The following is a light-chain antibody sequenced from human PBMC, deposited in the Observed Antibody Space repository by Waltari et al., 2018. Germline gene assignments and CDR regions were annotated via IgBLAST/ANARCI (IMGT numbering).Light chain of an antibody. CDR2: GTI. CDR1: QSVGGD. Sequence: EVVMTQSPATLSVSPGESATLSCGASQSVGGDLAWYQQKPGQAPRLLIYGTITRPTGVSARFSGSVSGTEFTLTISRLQSEDFAVYYCQQYNNWPLTFGGGTKVEI. J-gene: IGKJ4*01. V-gene: IGKV3-15*01. CDR3: QQYNNWPLT.